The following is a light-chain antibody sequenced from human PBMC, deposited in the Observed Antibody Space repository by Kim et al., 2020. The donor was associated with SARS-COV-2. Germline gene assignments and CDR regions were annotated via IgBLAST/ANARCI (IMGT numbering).Light chain of an antibody. V-gene: IGKV3-20*01. CDR2: GAS. J-gene: IGKJ5*01. CDR1: QSVTSSY. Sequence: EIVLTQSPGSLFLSPGERATLSCRASQSVTSSYVAWYQHKPGQAPRLLIYGASSRATGIPDRVSGSGSETDFTLTISRLEPEDFAVYYCQQCGASPITFGRGKRRQIK. CDR3: QQCGASPIT.